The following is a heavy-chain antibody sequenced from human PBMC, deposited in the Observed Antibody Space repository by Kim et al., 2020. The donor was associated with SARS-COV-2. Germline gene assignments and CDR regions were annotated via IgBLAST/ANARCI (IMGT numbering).Heavy chain of an antibody. D-gene: IGHD6-19*01. J-gene: IGHJ4*02. Sequence: GGSLRLSCAASGFSFSSYWMSWVRQAPGKGLEWVANINQDGSEKYYVDSVKGRFTISRDNARNSLYLQMSSLRAEDTAIYYCASETAVTVEWGQGTLVTV. CDR3: ASETAVTVE. V-gene: IGHV3-7*01. CDR1: GFSFSSYW. CDR2: INQDGSEK.